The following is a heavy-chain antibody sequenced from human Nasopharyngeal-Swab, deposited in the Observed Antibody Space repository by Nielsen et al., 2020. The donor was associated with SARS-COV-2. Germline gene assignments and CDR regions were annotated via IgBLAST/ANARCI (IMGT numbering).Heavy chain of an antibody. J-gene: IGHJ4*02. Sequence: WIRQPPGKGLEWIGSIYYSGSTYYNPSLKSRVTISVDTSKNQFSLKLSSVTVADTAVYYCATASGYSYGLDFDYWGQGTLVTVSS. D-gene: IGHD5-18*01. CDR3: ATASGYSYGLDFDY. CDR2: IYYSGST. V-gene: IGHV4-39*01.